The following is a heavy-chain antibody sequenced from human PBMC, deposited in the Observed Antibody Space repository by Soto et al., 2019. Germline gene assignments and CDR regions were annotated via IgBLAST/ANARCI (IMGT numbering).Heavy chain of an antibody. Sequence: QVQLVQSGAEVKKPGSSVKVSCKASGGTFSSYAISWVRQAPGQGLEWMGGIIPIFGTANYAQKFQGRVTITADESTSTAYMELRSLRSEDTAVYYCARDPGYCSSTSCYTSYYYGMDVWGQGTTVTVSS. CDR2: IIPIFGTA. CDR3: ARDPGYCSSTSCYTSYYYGMDV. D-gene: IGHD2-2*02. J-gene: IGHJ6*02. V-gene: IGHV1-69*01. CDR1: GGTFSSYA.